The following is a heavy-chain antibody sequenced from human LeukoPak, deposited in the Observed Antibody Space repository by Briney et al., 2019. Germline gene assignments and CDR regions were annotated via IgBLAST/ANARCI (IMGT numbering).Heavy chain of an antibody. CDR3: ARDRNTLGELSDGYGY. CDR1: GFTFSSYA. V-gene: IGHV3-23*01. CDR2: ISGSGGST. D-gene: IGHD3-10*01. Sequence: GGSLRLSCAASGFTFSSYAMSWVRQAPGKGLEWVSAISGSGGSTYYADSVKGRFTISRDNAKNSLYLQINNLRAEDTAVYYCARDRNTLGELSDGYGYWGQGTLVTVSS. J-gene: IGHJ4*02.